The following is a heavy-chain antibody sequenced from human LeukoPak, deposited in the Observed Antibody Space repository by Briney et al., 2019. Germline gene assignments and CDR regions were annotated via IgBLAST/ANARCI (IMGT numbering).Heavy chain of an antibody. CDR1: GDSVSSYY. CDR2: IYYSGST. CDR3: LIAVAGGAFDI. Sequence: SETLSLTCTVSGDSVSSYYWSWIRQPPGKGLEWIGSIYYSGSTYYNPSLKSRVTISVDTSKNQFSLKLSSVTAADTAVYYGLIAVAGGAFDIWGQGTMVTVSS. D-gene: IGHD6-19*01. V-gene: IGHV4-59*05. J-gene: IGHJ3*02.